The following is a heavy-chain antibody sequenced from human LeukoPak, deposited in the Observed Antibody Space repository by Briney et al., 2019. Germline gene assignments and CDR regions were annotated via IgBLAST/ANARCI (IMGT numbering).Heavy chain of an antibody. J-gene: IGHJ6*02. CDR3: AKDGLRYSSGWFGGSTYYCGMDV. CDR1: RFTFCNYG. Sequence: AGGSLRLYCAASRFTFCNYGMQWVRQAPGKELVWVTDISYDGSNKYYADSVKGRFTIYRDNSKNTLYLQMNSLRAEDTAVYYCAKDGLRYSSGWFGGSTYYCGMDVWGQGTTVTVSS. D-gene: IGHD6-19*01. CDR2: ISYDGSNK. V-gene: IGHV3-30*18.